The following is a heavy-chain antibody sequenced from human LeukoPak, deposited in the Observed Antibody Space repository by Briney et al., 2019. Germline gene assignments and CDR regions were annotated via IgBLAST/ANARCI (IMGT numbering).Heavy chain of an antibody. Sequence: ASVKVSCTASGYSFTGYYMHWVRQAPGQGLEWMGWINPNSDVTDYAQKFQGRITMTGDTSISTAYMELSRLRSDDSAVYYCARIPDFYDSRGPIPYWGQGTLVTVSS. CDR1: GYSFTGYY. CDR2: INPNSDVT. J-gene: IGHJ4*02. D-gene: IGHD3-22*01. V-gene: IGHV1-2*02. CDR3: ARIPDFYDSRGPIPY.